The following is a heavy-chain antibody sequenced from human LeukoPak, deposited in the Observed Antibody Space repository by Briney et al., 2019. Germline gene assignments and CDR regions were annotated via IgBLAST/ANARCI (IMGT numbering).Heavy chain of an antibody. CDR3: ARQSWYYDFWSGYYNRYFDY. V-gene: IGHV4-59*08. D-gene: IGHD3-3*01. J-gene: IGHJ4*02. CDR2: IYYSGST. CDR1: GGSISSYY. Sequence: SETLSLTCTVSGGSISSYYWSWIRQPPGKGLEWIGYIYYSGSTNYNPSLKSRVTISVDTSKNQFSLKLSSVTAADTAAYYCARQSWYYDFWSGYYNRYFDYWGQGTLVTVSS.